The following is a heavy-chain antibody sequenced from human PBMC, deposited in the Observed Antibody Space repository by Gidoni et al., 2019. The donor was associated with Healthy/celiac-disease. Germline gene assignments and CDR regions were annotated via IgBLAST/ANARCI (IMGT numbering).Heavy chain of an antibody. V-gene: IGHV4-39*01. CDR2: IYYSGST. Sequence: QLQLQESGPGLVKPSETLSLTCTVSGGSISSSSYYWGWIRQPPGKGLEWIGSIYYSGSTYYNPSLKSRVTISVDTSKNQFSLKLSSVTAADTAVYYCARLGHSGDAFDIWGQGTMVTVSS. D-gene: IGHD1-26*01. CDR1: GGSISSSSYY. CDR3: ARLGHSGDAFDI. J-gene: IGHJ3*02.